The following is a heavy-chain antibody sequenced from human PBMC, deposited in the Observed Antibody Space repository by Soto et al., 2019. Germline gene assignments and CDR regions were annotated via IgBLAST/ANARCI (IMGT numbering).Heavy chain of an antibody. J-gene: IGHJ4*02. CDR3: ARDLSYYGSGIYYYPNICFDY. D-gene: IGHD3-10*01. CDR1: GYTFTGYY. Sequence: ASVKVSCKASGYTFTGYYMHWVRQAPGQGLEWMGWINPNSGGTNYAQKFQGWVTMTRDTSISTAYMELSRLRSDDTAVYYCARDLSYYGSGIYYYPNICFDYWGQGTRVTVSS. V-gene: IGHV1-2*04. CDR2: INPNSGGT.